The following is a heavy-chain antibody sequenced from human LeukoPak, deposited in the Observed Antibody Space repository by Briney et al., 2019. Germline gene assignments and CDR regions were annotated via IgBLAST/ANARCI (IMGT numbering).Heavy chain of an antibody. CDR3: ARKPIAADGGIDFDY. CDR1: GGTFSSYA. Sequence: SVKVSCKASGGTFSSYAISWVRQAPGQGLEWMGRIIPILGIANYAQKFQGRVTITADKSTSTAYMELSSLRSEDTAVYYCARKPIAADGGIDFDYWGQGTLVTVSS. CDR2: IIPILGIA. J-gene: IGHJ4*02. V-gene: IGHV1-69*04. D-gene: IGHD6-13*01.